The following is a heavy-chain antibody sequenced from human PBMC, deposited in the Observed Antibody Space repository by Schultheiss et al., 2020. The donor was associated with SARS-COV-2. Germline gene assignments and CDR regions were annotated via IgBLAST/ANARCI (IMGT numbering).Heavy chain of an antibody. D-gene: IGHD3-3*01. J-gene: IGHJ5*02. CDR3: ARDVVRVTIFGVVVPNWFDP. CDR1: GYTFTGYG. V-gene: IGHV1-18*01. Sequence: ASVKVSCKASGYTFTGYGLNWVRQAPGQGLEWMGWISPYTGDTKYAQNLQGRVIMTTDTSTNTAYMELRSLRSDDTAVYYCARDVVRVTIFGVVVPNWFDPWGQGTLVTVSS. CDR2: ISPYTGDT.